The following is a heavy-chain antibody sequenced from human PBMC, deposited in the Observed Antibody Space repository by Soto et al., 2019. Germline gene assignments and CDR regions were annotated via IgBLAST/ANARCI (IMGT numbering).Heavy chain of an antibody. J-gene: IGHJ5*02. V-gene: IGHV4-59*01. CDR1: GGSFSSYY. CDR2: IYYSGST. Sequence: SETLSLTCTVSGGSFSSYYWSWIRQPPGSGLEWIGYIYYSGSTNYNPSLKSRVTISVDTSKNQFSLKLSSVTAADTAVYYCAREEIEVHTAMIRLDPWGQGILVTVSS. D-gene: IGHD5-18*01. CDR3: AREEIEVHTAMIRLDP.